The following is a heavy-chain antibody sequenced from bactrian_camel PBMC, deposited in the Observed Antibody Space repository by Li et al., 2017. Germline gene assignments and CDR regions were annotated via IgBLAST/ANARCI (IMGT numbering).Heavy chain of an antibody. V-gene: IGHV3S54*01. D-gene: IGHD6*01. CDR1: GNTASVTY. J-gene: IGHJ4*01. Sequence: HVQLVESGGGSVQAGGSLRLSCGASGNTASVTYIGWFRQSPGKQREGVAILYFRGSSVHGDTTYYPDSVKGRFTISRNDLNDTTYLQMNNVKSEDTALYYCGTRYPGSWYRTYWGQGTQVTVS. CDR2: LYFRGSSVHGDTT. CDR3: GTRYPGSWYRTY.